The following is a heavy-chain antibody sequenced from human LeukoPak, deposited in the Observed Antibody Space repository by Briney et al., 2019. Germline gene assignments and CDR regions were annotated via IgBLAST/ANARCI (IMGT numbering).Heavy chain of an antibody. CDR1: GFTFSSYG. J-gene: IGHJ6*02. CDR3: AKAQGYSRSWFLAEYYSYGMDV. V-gene: IGHV3-30*18. CDR2: ISYDGSNK. D-gene: IGHD6-13*01. Sequence: GGSLRHSCAASGFTFSSYGMHWVRQAPGKGLEWVVVISYDGSNKYYADSVKGRFTISRDNSKNTLYLQMNSLRAEDTAVYYCAKAQGYSRSWFLAEYYSYGMDVWAKGPRSPSP.